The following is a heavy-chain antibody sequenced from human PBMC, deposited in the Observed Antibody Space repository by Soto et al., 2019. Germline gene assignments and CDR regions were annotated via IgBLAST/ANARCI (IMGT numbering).Heavy chain of an antibody. CDR3: ARQGTTSSVGFDP. CDR2: IYSSGSS. Sequence: QVQLQESGPGLVKPSQTLSLTCTVSGGSISSGGYYWSWIRQHPGKGLEWIGYIYSSGSSYNNPSLKSRVTISVDTSKNQFSVKLSSVTAAETAVYYCARQGTTSSVGFDPWGQGTLVTVSS. D-gene: IGHD2-2*01. V-gene: IGHV4-31*03. CDR1: GGSISSGGYY. J-gene: IGHJ5*02.